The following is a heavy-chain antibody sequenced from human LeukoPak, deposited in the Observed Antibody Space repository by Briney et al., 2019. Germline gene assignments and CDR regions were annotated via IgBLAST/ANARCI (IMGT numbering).Heavy chain of an antibody. J-gene: IGHJ5*02. CDR3: ARERVQPPPFNYRPYNWFDP. V-gene: IGHV1-18*01. CDR1: GYTFTSYG. D-gene: IGHD4-11*01. Sequence: ASVKVSCKASGYTFTSYGISWVRQAPGQGLEWMGWISAYNGNTNYAQKLQGRVTMTTDTSTSTAYMELRSLRSDDTAVYYCARERVQPPPFNYRPYNWFDPWGQGTLVTVSS. CDR2: ISAYNGNT.